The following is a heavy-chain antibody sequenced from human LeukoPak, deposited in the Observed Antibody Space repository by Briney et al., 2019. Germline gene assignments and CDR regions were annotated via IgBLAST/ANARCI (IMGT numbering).Heavy chain of an antibody. CDR3: TRYSYYGSGSDHGPLEP. CDR2: IYYSGST. V-gene: IGHV4-59*01. CDR1: GGSISSYY. D-gene: IGHD3-10*01. Sequence: PSETLSLTCTASGGSISSYYWSWIRQPPGKGLEWIGYIYYSGSTNYNPSLKSRVTISVDTSKNQFSLKLSSVTAADTAVYYCTRYSYYGSGSDHGPLEPLVQAILVTVAS. J-gene: IGHJ5*02.